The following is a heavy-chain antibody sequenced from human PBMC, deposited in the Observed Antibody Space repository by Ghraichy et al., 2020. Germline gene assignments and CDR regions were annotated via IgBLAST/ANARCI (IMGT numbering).Heavy chain of an antibody. D-gene: IGHD5-12*01. J-gene: IGHJ4*02. V-gene: IGHV4-59*01. Sequence: SETLSLTCTVSGGSITSYYWSWIRQPPGKGLQWIGYAHYSGSANYNRSLKSRVTISVDTSKNQFSLRLTSLTAADTAFYYCARRHGYRGSRDYWGQGTLVCVA. CDR3: ARRHGYRGSRDY. CDR2: AHYSGSA. CDR1: GGSITSYY.